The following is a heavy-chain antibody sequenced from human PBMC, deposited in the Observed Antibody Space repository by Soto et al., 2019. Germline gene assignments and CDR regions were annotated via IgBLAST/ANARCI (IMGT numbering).Heavy chain of an antibody. CDR1: GFTFSSYG. J-gene: IGHJ4*02. V-gene: IGHV3-30*18. Sequence: GGSLRLSCAASGFTFSSYGMHWVRQAPGKGLEWVAVISYDGSNKSYADSVKGRFTISRDNSKNTLYLQMNSLRAEDTAVYYCAKKGVVVVGGFDYWGQGTLVTVSS. CDR2: ISYDGSNK. CDR3: AKKGVVVVGGFDY. D-gene: IGHD2-15*01.